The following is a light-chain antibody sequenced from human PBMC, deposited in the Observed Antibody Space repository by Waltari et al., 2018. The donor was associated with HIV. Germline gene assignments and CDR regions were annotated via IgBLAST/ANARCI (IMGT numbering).Light chain of an antibody. CDR3: HVWDTISDHVV. CDR1: NIGPKS. Sequence: SYVLTQPPSVSVAPGKTAKITCVGNNIGPKSVHWYQQKPDQAPVLVIYYNADRPSGIPERFSGSNSGNTATLTINRVEAGDEADYYCHVWDTISDHVVFGGGSKLTVL. CDR2: YNA. V-gene: IGLV3-21*04. J-gene: IGLJ2*01.